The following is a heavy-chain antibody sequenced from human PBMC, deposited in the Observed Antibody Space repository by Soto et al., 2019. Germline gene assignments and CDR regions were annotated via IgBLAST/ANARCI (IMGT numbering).Heavy chain of an antibody. Sequence: ASVKVSCKASGYTFTIYDINCVRRSTGQGLEGMGWMNPNSGNTGYAQKFQGRVTMTRNTSISTAYMELSSLRSEDTAVYYCARRRTDYYYGMDLWGQGTPVTVSS. CDR2: MNPNSGNT. CDR3: ARRRTDYYYGMDL. J-gene: IGHJ6*02. V-gene: IGHV1-8*01. CDR1: GYTFTIYD.